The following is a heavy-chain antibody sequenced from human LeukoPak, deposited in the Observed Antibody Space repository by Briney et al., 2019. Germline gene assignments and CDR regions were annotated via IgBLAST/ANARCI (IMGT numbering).Heavy chain of an antibody. J-gene: IGHJ4*02. CDR1: GYTLTELS. V-gene: IGHV1-24*01. D-gene: IGHD3-3*01. Sequence: ASVKVSRKVSGYTLTELSMHWVRQAPGKGLEWMGGFDPEDGETIYAQKFQGRVTMTEDTSTDTAYMELSSLRSEDTAVYYCATAFVPASITEYYFDYWGQGTLVTVSS. CDR2: FDPEDGET. CDR3: ATAFVPASITEYYFDY.